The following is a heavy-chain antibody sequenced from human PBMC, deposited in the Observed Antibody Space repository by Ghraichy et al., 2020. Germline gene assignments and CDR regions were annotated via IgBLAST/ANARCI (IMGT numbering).Heavy chain of an antibody. V-gene: IGHV3-21*01. CDR3: AREPPCSRTSCYAFDI. J-gene: IGHJ3*02. CDR2: ISVTTTDI. D-gene: IGHD2-2*01. CDR1: GFTFTSYT. Sequence: GGSLRLSCAASGFTFTSYTMNWVRQPPGKGLEWVSGISVTTTDISYADSVKGRFTISRDNAENSLYLQMNSLRAEDTAVYFCAREPPCSRTSCYAFDIWGQVTLVTVSS.